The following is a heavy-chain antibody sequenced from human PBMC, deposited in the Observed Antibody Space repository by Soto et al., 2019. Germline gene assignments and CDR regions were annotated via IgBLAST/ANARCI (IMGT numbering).Heavy chain of an antibody. V-gene: IGHV3-23*01. J-gene: IGHJ5*02. CDR3: VKNSGWFNT. CDR1: GFTFGTTD. D-gene: IGHD3-10*01. Sequence: VQLLQSGGGLVQPGGSLTLSCAASGFTFGTTDMSWVRQAPGEGLEWVSTIDGSGGITYYADSVKGRFTISRDNSRNTVYLQMNSLRGDATALYYCVKNSGWFNTWGQGALVTVSS. CDR2: IDGSGGIT.